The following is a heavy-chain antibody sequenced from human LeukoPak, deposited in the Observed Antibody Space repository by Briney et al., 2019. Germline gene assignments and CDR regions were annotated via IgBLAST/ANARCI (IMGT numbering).Heavy chain of an antibody. CDR3: ANSPGEYQLQTRYYYYYYYMDV. CDR1: GFTFSSYG. V-gene: IGHV3-23*01. CDR2: ISVGSVIT. Sequence: PGGSLRLSFGASGFTFSSYGMGGCRQAPGKVLNWGSAISVGSVITYYAGSFKGRFTISRDNSKNTLYMQMNSLRAEDTAVYYCANSPGEYQLQTRYYYYYYYMDVWGKGTTVTVSS. J-gene: IGHJ6*03. D-gene: IGHD2-2*01.